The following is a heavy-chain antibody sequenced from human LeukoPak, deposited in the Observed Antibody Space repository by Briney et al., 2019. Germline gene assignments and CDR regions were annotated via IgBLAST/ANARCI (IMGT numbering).Heavy chain of an antibody. Sequence: GGSLRLSCAASGFSFSDYHMSWVRQAPGKGLEWISFIYTSSTFTYYAHSVKGRFTVSRDDANNSLFLQMNSLRADDPAVYYCARDMSAAERAMDVWGQGATVTVSS. CDR3: ARDMSAAERAMDV. CDR1: GFSFSDYH. J-gene: IGHJ6*02. V-gene: IGHV3-11*05. CDR2: IYTSSTFT. D-gene: IGHD2-2*01.